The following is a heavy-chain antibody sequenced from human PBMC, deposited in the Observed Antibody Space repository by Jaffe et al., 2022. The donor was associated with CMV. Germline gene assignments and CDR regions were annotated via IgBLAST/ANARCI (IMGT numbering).Heavy chain of an antibody. J-gene: IGHJ3*01. V-gene: IGHV5-51*01. CDR1: GYSFISYW. CDR2: VHPIDSDT. D-gene: IGHD3-22*01. CDR3: ARHYKYYYDDTTYGRGAFDL. Sequence: EVQLAQSGAEVRKPGESLKISCKGSGYSFISYWIGWVRQVPGKGLEWMGIVHPIDSDTRYSPSFQGQVTISADRSTNTAYLQWSSLRASDTAMYYCARHYKYYYDDTTYGRGAFDLWGQGTMVTVSS.